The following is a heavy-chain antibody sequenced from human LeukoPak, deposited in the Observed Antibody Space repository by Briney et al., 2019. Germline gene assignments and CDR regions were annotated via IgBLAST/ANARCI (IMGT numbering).Heavy chain of an antibody. D-gene: IGHD5-18*01. CDR1: GSIFSSYA. V-gene: IGHV3-23*01. CDR3: ARGGTRGYSPVDY. J-gene: IGHJ4*02. Sequence: GGSLRLSCAVSGSIFSSYAMSWVRQAPGKGLEWVSVISGSGGLTYYADSVKGRFTISRDNSKNTLYLQMNSLRADDTAVYYCARGGTRGYSPVDYWGQGILVTVSS. CDR2: ISGSGGLT.